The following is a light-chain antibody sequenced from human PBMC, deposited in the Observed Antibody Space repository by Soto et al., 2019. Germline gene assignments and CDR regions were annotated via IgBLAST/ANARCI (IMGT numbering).Light chain of an antibody. CDR3: QQYNNWIT. V-gene: IGKV3-15*01. J-gene: IGKJ5*01. CDR1: QSVSSK. Sequence: EIVMTQSPATLSVSPGERATLSCRASQSVSSKLAWFQQKPGQAPSLLIYGVSTRATGVPVRFSGSWSGTEFTLTISSLQSEDFAVYYCQQYNNWITFGQGTRLEIK. CDR2: GVS.